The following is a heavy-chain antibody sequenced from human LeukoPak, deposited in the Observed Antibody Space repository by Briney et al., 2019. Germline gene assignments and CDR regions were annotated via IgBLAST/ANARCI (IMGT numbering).Heavy chain of an antibody. D-gene: IGHD1-26*01. Sequence: SETLSLTCTVSGGSISSSDWYWGWIRQPPGKGLEWIGTIFYNGATQFNPSLKSRVTLSVDTSRNQFSLRLTSVTAADTAVYYCAREERYTTSSGGHWGQGPLVTVSS. J-gene: IGHJ1*01. CDR2: IFYNGAT. CDR3: AREERYTTSSGGH. CDR1: GGSISSSDWY. V-gene: IGHV4-39*07.